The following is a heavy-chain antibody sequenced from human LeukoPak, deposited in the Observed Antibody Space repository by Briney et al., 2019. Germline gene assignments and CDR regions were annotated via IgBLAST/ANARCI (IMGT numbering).Heavy chain of an antibody. J-gene: IGHJ6*02. V-gene: IGHV3-23*01. Sequence: PGGSLRLSCAASGLTFSSYAMSWVRQAPGKGLEWVSAISGSGGSTYYADSVKGRFTISRDNSKNTLYLQMNSLRAEDTAVYYCAKSHKYGSGSYSPYYYGMDVWGQGTTVTVSS. D-gene: IGHD3-10*01. CDR1: GLTFSSYA. CDR2: ISGSGGST. CDR3: AKSHKYGSGSYSPYYYGMDV.